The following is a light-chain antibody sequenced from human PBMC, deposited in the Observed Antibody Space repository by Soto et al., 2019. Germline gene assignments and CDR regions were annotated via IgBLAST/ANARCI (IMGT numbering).Light chain of an antibody. CDR2: AAS. CDR3: LQDHDYPWT. Sequence: IQMTQSPSSLSVSVTDRVTITCRASQDIGNDLGWYKQRPGEAPELLLYAASTLRSGVPSRFSGSGSGTQFTLTINNLQPEDSATYFCLQDHDYPWTFGHGTKVEV. J-gene: IGKJ1*01. V-gene: IGKV1-6*02. CDR1: QDIGND.